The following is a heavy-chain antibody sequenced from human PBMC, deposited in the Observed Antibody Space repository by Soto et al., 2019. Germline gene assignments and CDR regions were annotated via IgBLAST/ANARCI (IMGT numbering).Heavy chain of an antibody. CDR1: GYTFTSYY. J-gene: IGHJ6*02. V-gene: IGHV1-46*01. D-gene: IGHD3-16*01. Sequence: ASVKVSCKASGYTFTSYYMHWVRQAPGQGLEWMGIINPSGGSTSYAQKFQGRVTMTRDTSTSTVYMELSSPRSEDTAVYYCARVPDRLRWGYYALDLWGQGTMVTVSS. CDR2: INPSGGST. CDR3: ARVPDRLRWGYYALDL.